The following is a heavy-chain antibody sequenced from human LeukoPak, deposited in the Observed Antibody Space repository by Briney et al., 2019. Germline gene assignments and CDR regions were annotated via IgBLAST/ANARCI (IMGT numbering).Heavy chain of an antibody. CDR2: IYYSGST. Sequence: SETLSLTCSVSGGSISRSSYYWGWIRQPPGKGLEWIGSIYYSGSTFYNPSLKSRVTISIDTSRNQFSLKLSSVTAADTAVYYCARDQTASRNNEGDHWGQGTLVTVSS. D-gene: IGHD1/OR15-1a*01. CDR3: ARDQTASRNNEGDH. CDR1: GGSISRSSYY. J-gene: IGHJ4*02. V-gene: IGHV4-39*07.